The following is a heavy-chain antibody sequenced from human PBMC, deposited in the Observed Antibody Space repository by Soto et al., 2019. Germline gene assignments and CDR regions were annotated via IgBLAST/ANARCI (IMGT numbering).Heavy chain of an antibody. V-gene: IGHV3-73*02. J-gene: IGHJ5*02. CDR2: IRDKANSYAT. CDR1: GFTFSGSA. CDR3: TRLYCGGDCDFEP. Sequence: EVQLVESGGGLVQPGGSLKLSCAASGFTFSGSAMHWFRQASGKGLEWVGRIRDKANSYATPYTASVKGRFTISRDDSKNTAYLQMNSLKTEDTAVYYCTRLYCGGDCDFEPWGQGTLVTVSS. D-gene: IGHD2-21*02.